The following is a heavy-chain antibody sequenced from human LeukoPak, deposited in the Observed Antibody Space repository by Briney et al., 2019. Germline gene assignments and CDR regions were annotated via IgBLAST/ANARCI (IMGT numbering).Heavy chain of an antibody. Sequence: PGGSLRLSCTPSGLTFSTSGFNWVRQAPGEGLGWVASICPTGSDRYHADSIKGRFTISRDNANNFLYLQMNILAAEDTAVYYCATETNGRHYDYWGQGTLLTVSS. CDR2: ICPTGSDR. V-gene: IGHV3-21*06. D-gene: IGHD1-14*01. CDR1: GLTFSTSG. CDR3: ATETNGRHYDY. J-gene: IGHJ4*02.